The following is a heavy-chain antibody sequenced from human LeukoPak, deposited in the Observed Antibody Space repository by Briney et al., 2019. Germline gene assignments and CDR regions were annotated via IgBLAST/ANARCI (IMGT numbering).Heavy chain of an antibody. Sequence: GGSLRLSCAASGFTVSSNYMSWVRQAPGKGLEWVSVIYSGGSTYYADSVKGRFTISRDNSKNTLYLQMNSLRAEDTAVYYCARDWGSSGWYRGYFDYWGQGTLVTVSS. J-gene: IGHJ4*02. CDR3: ARDWGSSGWYRGYFDY. CDR1: GFTVSSNY. V-gene: IGHV3-66*01. CDR2: IYSGGST. D-gene: IGHD6-19*01.